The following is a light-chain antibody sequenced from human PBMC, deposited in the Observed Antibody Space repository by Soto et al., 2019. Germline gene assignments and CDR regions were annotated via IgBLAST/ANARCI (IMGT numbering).Light chain of an antibody. Sequence: IVMTQSPATLSVSPGERATLSCRASQSVSSNLAWYQQKPGQAPRLLSYDASTRATGIPARFSGSGSGTEFSLTISSLQSEDFAVYYCQQYNKWPLTFGGGTKVDIK. CDR3: QQYNKWPLT. CDR1: QSVSSN. V-gene: IGKV3D-15*01. CDR2: DAS. J-gene: IGKJ4*01.